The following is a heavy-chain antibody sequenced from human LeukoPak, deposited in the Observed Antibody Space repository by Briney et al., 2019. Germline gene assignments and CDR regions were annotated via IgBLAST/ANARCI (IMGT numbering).Heavy chain of an antibody. V-gene: IGHV4-39*01. CDR2: MYYSGTT. CDR3: ASWFGRGACFDF. D-gene: IGHD3-10*01. CDR1: GGSVSSTTYY. J-gene: IGHJ4*02. Sequence: PSETLSLTCTVSGGSVSSTTYYWGWIRQPPGKGLEWIGTMYYSGTTYYNASLTSRVTLSVDTSKNQFSLELRSVPAADTAVFYCASWFGRGACFDFWGQGTQVTVSS.